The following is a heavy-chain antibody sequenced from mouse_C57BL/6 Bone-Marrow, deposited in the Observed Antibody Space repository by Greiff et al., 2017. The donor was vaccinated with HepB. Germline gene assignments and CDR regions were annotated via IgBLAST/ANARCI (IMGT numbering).Heavy chain of an antibody. D-gene: IGHD4-1*01. CDR3: ARHGLGRGFAY. CDR1: GFTFSDYY. Sequence: EVHLVESGGGLVQPGGSLKLSCAASGFTFSDYYMYWVRQTPEKRLEWVAYISNGGGSTYYPDTVKGRFTISRDNAKNTLYLQMSRLKSEDTAMYYCARHGLGRGFAYWGQGTLVTVSA. CDR2: ISNGGGST. V-gene: IGHV5-12*01. J-gene: IGHJ3*01.